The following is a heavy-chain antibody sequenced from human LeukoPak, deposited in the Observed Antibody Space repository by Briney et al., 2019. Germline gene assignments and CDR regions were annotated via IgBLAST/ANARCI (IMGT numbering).Heavy chain of an antibody. CDR2: IYPGGSDT. J-gene: IGHJ1*01. CDR1: GYSFTSYW. D-gene: IGHD3-22*01. V-gene: IGHV5-51*01. Sequence: GESLKISCKGSGYSFTSYWIGWVRQMPGKGLEWMGIIYPGGSDTRYSLSFQGQVTISADKSISTAYLQWSSLKASDTAMYYCARLPYYYDSSGQTPAEYFQHWGQGTLVTVSS. CDR3: ARLPYYYDSSGQTPAEYFQH.